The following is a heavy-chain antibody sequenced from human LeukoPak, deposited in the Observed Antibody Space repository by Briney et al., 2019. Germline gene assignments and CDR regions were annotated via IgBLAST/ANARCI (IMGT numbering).Heavy chain of an antibody. J-gene: IGHJ4*02. Sequence: PSETLSLTCTVSGGSISSYYWSWIRQPPGKGLEWIGYIYYSGSTNYNPSPKSRVTISVDTSKNQFSLKLSSVTAADTAVYYCAGERGYSGSFDYWGQGTLVTVSS. CDR2: IYYSGST. V-gene: IGHV4-59*08. CDR3: AGERGYSGSFDY. D-gene: IGHD5-12*01. CDR1: GGSISSYY.